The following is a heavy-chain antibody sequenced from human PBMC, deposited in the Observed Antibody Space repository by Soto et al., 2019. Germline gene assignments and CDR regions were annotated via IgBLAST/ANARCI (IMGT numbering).Heavy chain of an antibody. D-gene: IGHD3-3*01. CDR1: GLTFSSYS. CDR3: ARGYYDFWSGFDAFDI. V-gene: IGHV3-48*01. J-gene: IGHJ3*02. Sequence: EVQLVESGGGLVQPGGSLRLSCAASGLTFSSYSMNWVRQAPGKGLEWVSYISSSSSTIYYADSVKGRFTISRDNAKNSLYLQMNSLRAEDTAVYYCARGYYDFWSGFDAFDIWGQGTMVTVSS. CDR2: ISSSSSTI.